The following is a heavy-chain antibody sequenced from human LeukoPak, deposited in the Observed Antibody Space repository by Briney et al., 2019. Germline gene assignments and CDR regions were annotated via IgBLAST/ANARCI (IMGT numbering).Heavy chain of an antibody. CDR1: GFTFSNYA. Sequence: GGSLRLSCAASGFTFSNYAMSWVRQAPGKGLEWVSAISGSGGSTYYADSVKGRFTISRDNSKNTLSLQMNSLRAGDTAVYYCAKGLRVIVVMYYMDVWGKGTTVTVSS. J-gene: IGHJ6*03. D-gene: IGHD2-2*01. CDR3: AKGLRVIVVMYYMDV. CDR2: ISGSGGST. V-gene: IGHV3-23*01.